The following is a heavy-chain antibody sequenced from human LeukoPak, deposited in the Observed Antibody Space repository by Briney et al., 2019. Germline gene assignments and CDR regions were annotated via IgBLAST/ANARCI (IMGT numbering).Heavy chain of an antibody. CDR1: GGSISSYY. CDR3: ARDSDTATGLVFDY. D-gene: IGHD5-18*01. J-gene: IGHJ4*02. V-gene: IGHV4-4*07. Sequence: SETLSLTCTVSGGSISSYYWSWIRQPAGKGLEWIGRIYTSGSTNYNPSLKSRVTMSVDTSKNQFSLKLSSVTAADTAVYYCARDSDTATGLVFDYWGQGTLVTVSS. CDR2: IYTSGST.